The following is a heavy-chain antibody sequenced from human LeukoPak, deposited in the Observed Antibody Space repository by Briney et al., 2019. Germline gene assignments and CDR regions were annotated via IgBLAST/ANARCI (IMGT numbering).Heavy chain of an antibody. CDR2: INPNSGGT. Sequence: ASVKVSCEASGYTFTGYYMHWVRQAPGQGLEWMGWINPNSGGTNHAQKFQGRVTMTRDTSISTAYMELSRLRSDDTAVYYCAREGEMATILNFDYWGQGTLVTVSS. J-gene: IGHJ4*02. D-gene: IGHD5-24*01. CDR1: GYTFTGYY. V-gene: IGHV1-2*02. CDR3: AREGEMATILNFDY.